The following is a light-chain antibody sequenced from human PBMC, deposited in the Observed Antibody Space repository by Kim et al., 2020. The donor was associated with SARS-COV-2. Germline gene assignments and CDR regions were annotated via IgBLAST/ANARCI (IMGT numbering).Light chain of an antibody. CDR1: SSNIGAGFD. Sequence: VTLSCTESSSNIGAGFDVHWYQKLPGTAPTLLIFDNTNRPSGVPDRFSGSKSGTSASLAITGLQAEDEADYYCQSYDSSLSGYVFGTGTKVTVL. CDR2: DNT. V-gene: IGLV1-40*01. CDR3: QSYDSSLSGYV. J-gene: IGLJ1*01.